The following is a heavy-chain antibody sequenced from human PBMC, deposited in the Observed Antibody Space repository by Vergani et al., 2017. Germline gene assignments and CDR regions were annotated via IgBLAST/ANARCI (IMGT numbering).Heavy chain of an antibody. CDR1: GASIDSFY. J-gene: IGHJ2*01. V-gene: IGHV4-4*08. Sequence: VLLQEPGPGLVRPSETLSLKCSVSGASIDSFYWSWIRQSPGKGLEWIGYVFRNGNVNYNPSFNFRVAIETSNNELSLKVTSVTAADTAVYYSARDFGGKWYFDLWGRGATVTVSS. D-gene: IGHD4-23*01. CDR3: ARDFGGKWYFDL. CDR2: VFRNGNV.